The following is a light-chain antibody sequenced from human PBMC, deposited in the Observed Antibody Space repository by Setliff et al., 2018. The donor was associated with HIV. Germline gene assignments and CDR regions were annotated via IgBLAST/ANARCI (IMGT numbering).Light chain of an antibody. J-gene: IGLJ1*01. CDR1: SSDVGGYNY. Sequence: QSVLTQPASVSGSPGQSITISCTGTSSDVGGYNYVSWYQQHPGKAPKLMIYDVTNRPSGVSNRFSGSNSGNTASLTISGFQAEDEADYYCSSYTSNNSGVFGTGTKVTVL. CDR3: SSYTSNNSGV. V-gene: IGLV2-14*03. CDR2: DVT.